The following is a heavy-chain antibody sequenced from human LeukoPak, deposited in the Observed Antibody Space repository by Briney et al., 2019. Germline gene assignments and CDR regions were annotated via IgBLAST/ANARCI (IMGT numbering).Heavy chain of an antibody. V-gene: IGHV1-18*01. Sequence: ASVRVSRKASGYTFTSYGISWVRQAPGQGLEWMRWISAYNGNTNYAQKLQGRVTMTTDTSTSTAYMELRSLRSDDTAVYYCARDGVVVVPANFYYMDVWGKGTTVTISS. CDR2: ISAYNGNT. J-gene: IGHJ6*03. CDR3: ARDGVVVVPANFYYMDV. D-gene: IGHD2-2*01. CDR1: GYTFTSYG.